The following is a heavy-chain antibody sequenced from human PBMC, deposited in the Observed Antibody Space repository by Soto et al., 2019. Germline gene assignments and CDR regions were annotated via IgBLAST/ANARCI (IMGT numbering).Heavy chain of an antibody. D-gene: IGHD3-10*01. J-gene: IGHJ5*02. Sequence: QITLKESGHTLVKPTQTLTLTCTFSGFSLSTSGVGVGWIRQPPGKALEWLALIYWDDDKRYSPSLKSRLTITKDSSKNQVVLTMTNMDPVDTATYYCAHRPPIWFGELLPNWFDPWGQGTLVTVSS. CDR1: GFSLSTSGVG. V-gene: IGHV2-5*02. CDR3: AHRPPIWFGELLPNWFDP. CDR2: IYWDDDK.